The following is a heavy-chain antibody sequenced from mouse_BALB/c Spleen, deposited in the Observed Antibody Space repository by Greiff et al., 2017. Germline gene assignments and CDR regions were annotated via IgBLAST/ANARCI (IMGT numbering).Heavy chain of an antibody. D-gene: IGHD2-4*01. CDR3: ASYDYDAWFAY. Sequence: VQLKQSGPGLVKPSQSLSLTCTVTGYSITSDYAWNWIRQFPGNKLEWMGYISYSGSTSYNPSLKSRISITRDTSKNQFFLQLNSVTTEDTATYYCASYDYDAWFAYWGQGTLVTVSA. J-gene: IGHJ3*01. V-gene: IGHV3-2*02. CDR1: GYSITSDYA. CDR2: ISYSGST.